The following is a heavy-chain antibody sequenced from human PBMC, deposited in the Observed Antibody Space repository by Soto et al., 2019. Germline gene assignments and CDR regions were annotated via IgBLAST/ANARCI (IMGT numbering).Heavy chain of an antibody. CDR3: ARARLRAVYAFDI. D-gene: IGHD5-12*01. J-gene: IGHJ3*02. CDR1: GGSVSSGAYY. Sequence: SETLSLTCTVSGGSVSSGAYYWTWIRQRPGKGLEWIGYIYYSGSTYYSPSLKSRLSISLDASKNQFSLRLSSVTAADTAMYYCARARLRAVYAFDIWGQGTMVTVSS. V-gene: IGHV4-31*03. CDR2: IYYSGST.